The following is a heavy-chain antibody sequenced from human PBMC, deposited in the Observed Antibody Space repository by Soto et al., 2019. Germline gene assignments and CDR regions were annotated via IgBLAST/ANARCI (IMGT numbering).Heavy chain of an antibody. Sequence: GGSLRLSCAASGFTFSSYAMSWIRQAPGKGLEWVSAISGSGSNKYYADSVEGRFTISRDNSKNTLYLQMNSLRAEDTAVYYCARGKRIAVAGTPMDVWGKGTTVTVSS. CDR1: GFTFSSYA. D-gene: IGHD6-19*01. CDR3: ARGKRIAVAGTPMDV. V-gene: IGHV3-23*01. J-gene: IGHJ6*03. CDR2: ISGSGSNK.